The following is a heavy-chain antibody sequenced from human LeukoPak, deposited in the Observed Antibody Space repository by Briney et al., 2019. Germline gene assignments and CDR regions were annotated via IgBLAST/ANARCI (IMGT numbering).Heavy chain of an antibody. Sequence: ASVKVSCKASGYTFTSYYMHWVRQAPGQGLEWMRIINPSSGSTSYAQKFQGRVTMTRDTSTSTVYMELSSLRSEDTAVYYCARDRAGLGHDWGQGTLVTVSS. D-gene: IGHD1-26*01. CDR3: ARDRAGLGHD. V-gene: IGHV1-46*01. CDR1: GYTFTSYY. CDR2: INPSSGST. J-gene: IGHJ4*02.